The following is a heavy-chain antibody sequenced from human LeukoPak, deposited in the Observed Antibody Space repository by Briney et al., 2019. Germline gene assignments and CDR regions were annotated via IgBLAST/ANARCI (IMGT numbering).Heavy chain of an antibody. Sequence: PSETLSLTCTVSGDSNTNSLYYWGWIRQPPGKGLEWIGSIYYSGSTYYNPSLKSRVTISVDTSKNQFSLKLSSVTAADTAVYYCARDRYYGDYVTPSYWGQGTLVTVSS. CDR2: IYYSGST. CDR3: ARDRYYGDYVTPSY. J-gene: IGHJ4*02. CDR1: GDSNTNSLYY. V-gene: IGHV4-39*07. D-gene: IGHD4-17*01.